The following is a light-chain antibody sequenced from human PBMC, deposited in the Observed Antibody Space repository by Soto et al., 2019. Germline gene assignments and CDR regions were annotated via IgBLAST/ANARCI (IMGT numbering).Light chain of an antibody. Sequence: EIVMTQSPATLSVSPGERATLSCRASQSVSSNLAWYQQKPGQAPRLLIYGASTRATGIPARFSGSGSGTEFPLTISSLQSEDFAVYNCQQYNSWPRTFGQGTKVEIK. V-gene: IGKV3-15*01. CDR2: GAS. J-gene: IGKJ1*01. CDR3: QQYNSWPRT. CDR1: QSVSSN.